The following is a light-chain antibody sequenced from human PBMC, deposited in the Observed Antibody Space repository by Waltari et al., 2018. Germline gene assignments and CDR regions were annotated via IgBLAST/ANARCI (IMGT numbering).Light chain of an antibody. CDR1: SSDLGAYNY. J-gene: IGLJ2*01. CDR2: DVS. Sequence: QAALTQPASVSGSPGQSITISCTGTSSDLGAYNYVSWYQQHPGKAPKLMIYDVSNRPSEVSSRFSGSKSGNTASLTISGLQAEDEADYYCSSYTSSSTPVVFGGGTKLTVL. CDR3: SSYTSSSTPVV. V-gene: IGLV2-14*01.